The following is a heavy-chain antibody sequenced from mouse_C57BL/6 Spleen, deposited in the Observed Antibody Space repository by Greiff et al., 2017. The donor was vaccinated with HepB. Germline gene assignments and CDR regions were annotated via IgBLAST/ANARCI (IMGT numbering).Heavy chain of an antibody. D-gene: IGHD6-1*01. Sequence: EVMLVESGEGLVKPGGSLKLSCAASGFTFSSYAMSWVRQTPEKRLEWVAYISSGGDYIYYADTVKGRFTISRDNARNTLYLQMSSLKSEDTAMYYCTRDHKTPGYYAMDYWGQGTSVTVSS. CDR2: ISSGGDYI. V-gene: IGHV5-9-1*02. CDR1: GFTFSSYA. CDR3: TRDHKTPGYYAMDY. J-gene: IGHJ4*01.